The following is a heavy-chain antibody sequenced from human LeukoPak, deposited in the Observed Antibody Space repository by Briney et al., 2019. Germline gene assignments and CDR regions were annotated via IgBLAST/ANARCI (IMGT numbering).Heavy chain of an antibody. CDR3: ATDPTRRRYYCNSGYPIVPPF. J-gene: IGHJ4*02. D-gene: IGHD2/OR15-2a*01. V-gene: IGHV1-18*01. CDR2: ISGYNGHT. CDR1: GYIFTNYD. Sequence: ASVKVSCKASGYIFTNYDINWVRQAPGQGLEWMGWISGYNGHTNYAQKLQGRGTMTTDTSTSTTYMELRSLRSDDTAVYYCATDPTRRRYYCNSGYPIVPPFWGQGTLVTVP.